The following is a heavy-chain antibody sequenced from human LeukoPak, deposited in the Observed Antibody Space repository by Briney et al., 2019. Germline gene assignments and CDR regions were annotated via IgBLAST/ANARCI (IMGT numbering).Heavy chain of an antibody. CDR2: IIPIFGTA. Sequence: SVKVSCKASGGTFSSYAISWVRQAPGQGLEWMGGIIPIFGTANYAQKFQGRVTITTDTSTSTAYMELRSLRSDDTAVYYCAREVPNYDFWSGYHYYFDYWGQGTLVTVSS. V-gene: IGHV1-69*05. CDR3: AREVPNYDFWSGYHYYFDY. J-gene: IGHJ4*02. D-gene: IGHD3-3*01. CDR1: GGTFSSYA.